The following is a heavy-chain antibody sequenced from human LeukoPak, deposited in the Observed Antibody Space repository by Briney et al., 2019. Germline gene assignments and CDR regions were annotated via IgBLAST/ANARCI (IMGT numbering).Heavy chain of an antibody. V-gene: IGHV1-2*02. Sequence: AASVKVSCKASGYTFTGYYMHWVRQAPGQGLEWMGWINPNSGGTNYAQKFQGRVTMTRDTSISTAYMELSRLRSDDTAVYYCARDLRNYGDLFNYYYYMDVWGKGTTVTISS. D-gene: IGHD4-17*01. J-gene: IGHJ6*03. CDR3: ARDLRNYGDLFNYYYYMDV. CDR1: GYTFTGYY. CDR2: INPNSGGT.